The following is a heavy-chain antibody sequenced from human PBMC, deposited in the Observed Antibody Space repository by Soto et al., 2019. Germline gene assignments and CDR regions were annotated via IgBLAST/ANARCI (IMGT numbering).Heavy chain of an antibody. Sequence: GGSLRLSCAASGFTFSSYSMNWVRQAPGKGLEWVSYISSSSSTIYYADSVKGRFTISRDNAKNSLYLQMNSLRAEDTAVYYCASPLGDFGGVKWNYYYYMDVWGKGTTVTVSS. J-gene: IGHJ6*03. CDR2: ISSSSSTI. D-gene: IGHD3-16*01. CDR1: GFTFSSYS. CDR3: ASPLGDFGGVKWNYYYYMDV. V-gene: IGHV3-48*01.